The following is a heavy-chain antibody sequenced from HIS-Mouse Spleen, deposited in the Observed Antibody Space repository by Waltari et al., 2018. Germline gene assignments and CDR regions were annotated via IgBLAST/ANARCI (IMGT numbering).Heavy chain of an antibody. J-gene: IGHJ2*01. Sequence: QLQLQESGPGLVKPSETLSLTCTVSGGSISSSSYYWGWIRQPPGKGLEWMGSICYSGSTSSTPALKGLVTISVDTSKNQFSLKLSSVTAADTAVYYCAREIPYSSSWYDWYFDLWGRGTLVTVSS. CDR3: AREIPYSSSWYDWYFDL. CDR2: ICYSGST. CDR1: GGSISSSSYY. D-gene: IGHD6-13*01. V-gene: IGHV4-39*07.